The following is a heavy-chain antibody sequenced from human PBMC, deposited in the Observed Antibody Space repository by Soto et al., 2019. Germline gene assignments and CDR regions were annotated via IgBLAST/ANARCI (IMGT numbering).Heavy chain of an antibody. D-gene: IGHD3-22*01. V-gene: IGHV4-59*01. J-gene: IGHJ4*02. CDR2: IYYSGST. Sequence: SETLSLTCTVSGGSISSYYWSWIRQPPGKGLEWIGYIYYSGSTNYNPSLKSRVTISVDTSKNQFSLKLSSVTAADTAVYYCARDLNDSSGYLGYWGQGTLVTVSS. CDR1: GGSISSYY. CDR3: ARDLNDSSGYLGY.